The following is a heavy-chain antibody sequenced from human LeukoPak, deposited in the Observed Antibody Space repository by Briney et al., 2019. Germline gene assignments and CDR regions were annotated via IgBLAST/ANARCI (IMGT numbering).Heavy chain of an antibody. D-gene: IGHD2-2*01. CDR2: INSDGSST. V-gene: IGHV3-74*01. J-gene: IGHJ4*02. CDR3: ASWEVPAVMPQGY. Sequence: GGSLRLSCAVSGFTFSSYWMHWVRQAPGKGLVWVSRINSDGSSTSYADSVKGRFTISRDNAKNTLYLQMNSLSAEDTAVYYCASWEVPAVMPQGYWGQGTLVTVSS. CDR1: GFTFSSYW.